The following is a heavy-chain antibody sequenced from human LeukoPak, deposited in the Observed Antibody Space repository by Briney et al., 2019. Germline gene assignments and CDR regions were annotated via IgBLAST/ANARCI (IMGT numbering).Heavy chain of an antibody. CDR3: AKGGSYRSQPYFDY. CDR1: GFTFGSYG. V-gene: IGHV3-30*18. Sequence: GGSLRLSCAASGFTFGSYGMHWVRQAPGKGLEWVAVISYDGSNKYYADSVKGRFTISRDNSKNTVYLQMNSLRAEDTAVYYCAKGGSYRSQPYFDYWGQGTPVTVSS. J-gene: IGHJ4*02. D-gene: IGHD3-16*02. CDR2: ISYDGSNK.